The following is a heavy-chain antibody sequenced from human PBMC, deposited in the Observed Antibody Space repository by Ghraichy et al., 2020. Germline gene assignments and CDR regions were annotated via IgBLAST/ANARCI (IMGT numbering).Heavy chain of an antibody. Sequence: ETLSLTCTVSGGSISNYYWSWIRQPPGKGLEWIGYIYYSGNPNYNPSLKSRVTISVDTSKNQFSLRLSSVTAADTAVYYCARYYCSSSSCYTSNFDYWGQGTLVTVSS. D-gene: IGHD2-2*02. CDR2: IYYSGNP. V-gene: IGHV4-59*01. CDR3: ARYYCSSSSCYTSNFDY. CDR1: GGSISNYY. J-gene: IGHJ4*02.